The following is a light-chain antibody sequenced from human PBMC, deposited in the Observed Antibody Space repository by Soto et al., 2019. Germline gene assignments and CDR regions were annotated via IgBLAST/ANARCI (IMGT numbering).Light chain of an antibody. CDR3: SSYTRISTVV. CDR2: DVS. CDR1: SNDVGGYNY. J-gene: IGLJ2*01. Sequence: QSALTQPASVSGSPGQSITISCTGTSNDVGGYNYVSWYQQNPGKAPKLMIYDVSNRPSGVSNRFSGSKSGNTASLTISGLQAEDEADYYCSSYTRISTVVFGGGTKLTVL. V-gene: IGLV2-14*01.